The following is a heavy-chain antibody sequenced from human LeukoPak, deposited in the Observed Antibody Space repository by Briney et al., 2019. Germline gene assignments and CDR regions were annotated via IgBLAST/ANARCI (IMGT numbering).Heavy chain of an antibody. CDR1: GLTFTGNY. V-gene: IGHV1-2*02. D-gene: IGHD6-19*01. CDR2: ITPNSGGT. J-gene: IGHJ4*02. CDR3: ARDLAVGGTMVEFDY. Sequence: GSAKVSCKASGLTFTGNYMHWVGQAPRQGPEWMGWITPNSGGTNNAHKFQGRVTMTRDTAISAPYMELSRLRSDDTAVYCCARDLAVGGTMVEFDYWGQGTLVTVSS.